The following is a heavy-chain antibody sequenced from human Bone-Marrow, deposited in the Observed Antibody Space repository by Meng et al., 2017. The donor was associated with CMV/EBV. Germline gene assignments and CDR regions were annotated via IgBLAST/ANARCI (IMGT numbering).Heavy chain of an antibody. CDR1: GYTFTSYG. D-gene: IGHD3-10*01. CDR3: ARDYGYYYGSGSLRYGMDV. Sequence: ASVKVSCKASGYTFTSYGISWVRQAPGQGLEWMGWISAYNGNTNYAQKLQGRVTMTTDTSTSTAYMELRCLRSDDTAVYYCARDYGYYYGSGSLRYGMDVWGQGTTVTVSS. J-gene: IGHJ6*02. V-gene: IGHV1-18*01. CDR2: ISAYNGNT.